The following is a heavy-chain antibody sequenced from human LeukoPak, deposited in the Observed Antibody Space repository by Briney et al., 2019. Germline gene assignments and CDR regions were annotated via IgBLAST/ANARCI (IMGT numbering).Heavy chain of an antibody. CDR2: IYYSGST. J-gene: IGHJ4*02. CDR3: ARHSPLRGGYDD. CDR1: GGSISSGGYY. V-gene: IGHV4-31*03. D-gene: IGHD5-12*01. Sequence: KSSETLSLTCTVSGGSISSGGYYWSWIRQHPGKGLEWIGYIYYSGSTYYNPSLKSRVTISVDTSKNQFSLKLSSVTAADTAVYYCARHSPLRGGYDDWGQGTLVTVSS.